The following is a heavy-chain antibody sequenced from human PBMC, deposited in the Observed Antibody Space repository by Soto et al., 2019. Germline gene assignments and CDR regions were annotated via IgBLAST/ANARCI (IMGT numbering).Heavy chain of an antibody. CDR2: INHSGST. V-gene: IGHV4-34*01. CDR3: ASHLRPRRVFDP. CDR1: GWSFRGYY. J-gene: IGHJ5*02. Sequence: SETLSLTCAVYGWSFRGYYWSWIRQPPGKGLEWIGEINHSGSTNYNPSLKSRVTISVDTSKNQFSLKLSSVTAADTAVYYCASHLRPRRVFDPWCQGTLVTVSS.